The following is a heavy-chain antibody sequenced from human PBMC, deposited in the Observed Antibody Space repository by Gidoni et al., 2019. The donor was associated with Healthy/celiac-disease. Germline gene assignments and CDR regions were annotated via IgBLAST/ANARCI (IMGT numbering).Heavy chain of an antibody. CDR3: AKSLPGDPYYFDY. J-gene: IGHJ4*02. CDR2: ISYDGSNK. CDR1: GFTFSSYG. V-gene: IGHV3-30*18. D-gene: IGHD2-21*02. Sequence: QVQLVESGGGVVQPGRSLRLSCAASGFTFSSYGMHWVRQAPGKGLEWVAVISYDGSNKYYADSVKGRFTISRDNSKNTLYLQMNSLRAEDTAVYYCAKSLPGDPYYFDYWGQGTLVTVSS.